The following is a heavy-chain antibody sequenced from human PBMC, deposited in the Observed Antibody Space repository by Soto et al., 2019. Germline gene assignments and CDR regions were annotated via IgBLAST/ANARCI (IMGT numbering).Heavy chain of an antibody. CDR3: ARVVYGQWLNNYFDY. CDR2: IYYSGST. CDR1: GGYISSGGYY. Sequence: QVQLQESGPGLVKPSQTLSLTCTVSGGYISSGGYYWSWIRQHPGKGLEWIGYIYYSGSTYYNPSLNSRVTVSADTSENQFALKLSSVTAADTAVYSGARVVYGQWLNNYFDYWVQGTLVTVSS. V-gene: IGHV4-31*03. J-gene: IGHJ4*02. D-gene: IGHD6-19*01.